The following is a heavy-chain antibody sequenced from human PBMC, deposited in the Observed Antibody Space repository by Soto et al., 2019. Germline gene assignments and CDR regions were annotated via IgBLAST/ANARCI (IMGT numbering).Heavy chain of an antibody. CDR1: GGSFSDYF. D-gene: IGHD2-2*01. V-gene: IGHV4-34*01. Sequence: PSETLSLTCAVYGGSFSDYFWTWIRQPPGKGLEWIGEVNHSGSTNYNPSLEGRLTISVDTSNNQFSLRLSSVTAADTAVYYCARLAKLVVPATGVISYYFYMDVWGRGTTVTVSS. CDR2: VNHSGST. J-gene: IGHJ6*03. CDR3: ARLAKLVVPATGVISYYFYMDV.